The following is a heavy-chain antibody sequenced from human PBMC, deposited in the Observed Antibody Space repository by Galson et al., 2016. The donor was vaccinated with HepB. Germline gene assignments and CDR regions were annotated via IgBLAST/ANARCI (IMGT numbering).Heavy chain of an antibody. J-gene: IGHJ4*02. D-gene: IGHD2-21*02. Sequence: NSVTGRFTISRDNSKNTLYLQMGSLRGDDMAVYYCAREQRCGADCYYSDYWGQGALVTVSS. CDR3: AREQRCGADCYYSDY. V-gene: IGHV3-64*01.